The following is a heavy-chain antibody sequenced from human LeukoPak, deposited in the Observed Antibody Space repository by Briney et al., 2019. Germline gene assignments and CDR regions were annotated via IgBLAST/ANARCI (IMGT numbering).Heavy chain of an antibody. Sequence: PGGSLRLSCAASGFTFSSYDMHWVRQATGKGLEWVSAIGTAGDTYYPGSVKGRLTISRGNAKNSLYLQMNSLRAGDTAVYYCARGGYSYGYGIVGAFDIWGQGTMVTVSS. CDR2: IGTAGDT. J-gene: IGHJ3*02. CDR1: GFTFSSYD. V-gene: IGHV3-13*01. D-gene: IGHD5-18*01. CDR3: ARGGYSYGYGIVGAFDI.